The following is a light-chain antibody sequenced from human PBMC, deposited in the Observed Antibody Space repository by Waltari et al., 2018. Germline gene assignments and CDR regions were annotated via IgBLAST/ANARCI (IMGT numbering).Light chain of an antibody. CDR3: QSFDSSLSASV. CDR2: GNT. Sequence: QSVLTQPPSMSGAPGQKVTIPCTGGSSNFGAGYDVHWYQQFPGTAPNLLIFGNTSRAAGVPCRISGSRFGASASLAIAGLQSEDEAVYYCQSFDSSLSASVFGGGTKLTVL. CDR1: SSNFGAGYD. V-gene: IGLV1-40*01. J-gene: IGLJ3*02.